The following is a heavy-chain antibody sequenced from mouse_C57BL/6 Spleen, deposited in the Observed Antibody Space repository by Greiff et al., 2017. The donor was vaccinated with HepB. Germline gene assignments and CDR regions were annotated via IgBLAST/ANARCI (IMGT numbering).Heavy chain of an antibody. J-gene: IGHJ4*01. Sequence: EVKLMESGGGLVKPGGSLKLSCAASGFTFSDYGMHWVRQAPEKGLEWVAYISSGSSTIYYADTVKGRFTISRDNAKNTLFLQMTSLRSEDTAMYYCARGIYYGYLYYAIDYWGQGTSVTVSS. V-gene: IGHV5-17*01. CDR1: GFTFSDYG. CDR2: ISSGSSTI. CDR3: ARGIYYGYLYYAIDY. D-gene: IGHD2-2*01.